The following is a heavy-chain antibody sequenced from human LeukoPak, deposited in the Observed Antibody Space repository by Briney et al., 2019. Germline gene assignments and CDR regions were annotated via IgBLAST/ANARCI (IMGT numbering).Heavy chain of an antibody. CDR1: GFTFSSYW. J-gene: IGHJ4*02. Sequence: GGSLRLSCAASGFTFSSYWMHWVRQAPGKGLVWVSRINSDGSSTTYADSGEGRFTISRDNGKNTLYLQMNSLRADDTARYYWASTTNWAAARGYYFDYWGQGTLVTVSS. CDR2: INSDGSST. CDR3: ASTTNWAAARGYYFDY. D-gene: IGHD6-13*01. V-gene: IGHV3-74*01.